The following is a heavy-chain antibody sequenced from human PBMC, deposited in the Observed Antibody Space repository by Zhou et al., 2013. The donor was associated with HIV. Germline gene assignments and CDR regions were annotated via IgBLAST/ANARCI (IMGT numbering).Heavy chain of an antibody. CDR1: GGTFSSYA. CDR2: IIPIFGTA. V-gene: IGHV1-69*05. Sequence: QVQLVQSGAEVKKPGSSVKVSCKASGGTFSSYAISWVRQAPGQGLEWMGGIIPIFGTANYAQKFQGRVTITTDESTSTAYMELSSLRSEDTAVYYCARDVDGYCSSTSCYRAFDIWGQGTMVTVSS. CDR3: ARDVDGYCSSTSCYRAFDI. J-gene: IGHJ3*02. D-gene: IGHD2-2*01.